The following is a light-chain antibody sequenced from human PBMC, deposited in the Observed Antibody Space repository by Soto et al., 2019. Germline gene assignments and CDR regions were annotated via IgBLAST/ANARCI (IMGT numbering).Light chain of an antibody. V-gene: IGKV1-5*03. CDR3: QQYNSNPLT. J-gene: IGKJ4*01. CDR1: QSFSSW. Sequence: GDRVTITCRASQSFSSWLAWYQQKPGKAPKLLIYKTSTLESGVPSRFSGSGSGTEFTLTISSLQPDDFATYYCQQYNSNPLTFGGGTKVEIK. CDR2: KTS.